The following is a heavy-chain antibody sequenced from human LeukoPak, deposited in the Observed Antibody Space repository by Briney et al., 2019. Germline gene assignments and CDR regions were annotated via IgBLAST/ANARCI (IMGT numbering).Heavy chain of an antibody. D-gene: IGHD2-21*01. CDR1: GGSFISYW. V-gene: IGHV5-51*01. Sequence: AESLKILCYAAGGSFISYWAGCVRQVPGEGLEWMGGSYPGDSDSKYSASFQGQVRCSGDKSIISASLQRSTLKHSVSAIYYCARRNPLAYDAFDIWGQGTMVTVSS. CDR3: ARRNPLAYDAFDI. CDR2: SYPGDSDS. J-gene: IGHJ3*02.